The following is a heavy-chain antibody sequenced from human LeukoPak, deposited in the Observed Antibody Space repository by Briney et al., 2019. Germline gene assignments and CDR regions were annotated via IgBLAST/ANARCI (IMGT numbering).Heavy chain of an antibody. V-gene: IGHV3-21*01. CDR2: ISNSGNNI. D-gene: IGHD3-16*01. J-gene: IGHJ6*02. CDR1: GFTFSSYS. CDR3: AKAAGDSYYYAMDV. Sequence: GGSLRLSCAASGFTFSSYSMYWVRQAPGKGLEWVSSISNSGNNIYYPDSVKGRFTISRDNSKNTLYLHLNSLRAEDTAVYYCAKAAGDSYYYAMDVWGQGTTVTVSS.